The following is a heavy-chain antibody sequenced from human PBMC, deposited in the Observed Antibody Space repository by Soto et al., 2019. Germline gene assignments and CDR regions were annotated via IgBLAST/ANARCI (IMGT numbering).Heavy chain of an antibody. CDR2: IYSRSTT. V-gene: IGHV3-53*02. CDR3: ARNTGPLDY. CDR1: ELTVSSTY. Sequence: EVQLVETGGGLVQPGGSLRLSCAASELTVSSTYMTWVRQAPGKGLEWVSLIYSRSTTYYADSVKGRFTISRDNSKNTLYLQMNSLRADDSAVYFCARNTGPLDYWGQGTLVTVSS. J-gene: IGHJ4*02.